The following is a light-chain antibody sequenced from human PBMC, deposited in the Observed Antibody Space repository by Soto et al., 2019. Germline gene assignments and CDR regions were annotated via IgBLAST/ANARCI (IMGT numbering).Light chain of an antibody. CDR1: ESISNW. J-gene: IGKJ2*01. CDR3: QQYKSYSYT. Sequence: DIQMTQSPSILSASVGDRVAITCRANESISNWLAWYQQKPGKAPQVLIYDASRLESGVPVRFSGSGSGTDFTLTISSLQPDDLATSYCQQYKSYSYTFGQGTNLEI. V-gene: IGKV1-5*01. CDR2: DAS.